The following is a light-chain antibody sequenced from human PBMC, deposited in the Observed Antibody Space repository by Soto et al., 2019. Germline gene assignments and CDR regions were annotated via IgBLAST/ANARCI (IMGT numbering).Light chain of an antibody. Sequence: DIQMTQSPSSLSASVGDRVTITCRASQSISSYLNWYQQKPGKAPKLLIYAASSLQSGVPSRFSGSGSGTDFTLTISSLKPEDFATYYCQQSYSTPRYTFGQGTKLEIK. CDR3: QQSYSTPRYT. V-gene: IGKV1-39*01. J-gene: IGKJ2*01. CDR1: QSISSY. CDR2: AAS.